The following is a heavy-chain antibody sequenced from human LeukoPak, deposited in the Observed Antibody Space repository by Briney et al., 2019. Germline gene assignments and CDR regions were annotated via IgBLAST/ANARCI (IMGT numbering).Heavy chain of an antibody. J-gene: IGHJ6*03. V-gene: IGHV3-21*04. CDR1: GFTFSSYN. CDR3: ARDREDTYLDV. CDR2: INNSGGNT. Sequence: GGSLRLSCAASGFTFSSYNMNWVRQAPGKGLEWVSTINNSGGNTYYADSVKGRFTISRDNSKNSLYLEMNSLRVEDTALYYCARDREDTYLDVWGKGTTVTVSS. D-gene: IGHD2-15*01.